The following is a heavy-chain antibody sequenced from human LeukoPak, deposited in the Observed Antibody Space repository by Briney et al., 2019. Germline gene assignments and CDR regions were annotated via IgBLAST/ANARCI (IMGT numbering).Heavy chain of an antibody. CDR1: GFTFSSYW. D-gene: IGHD3-22*01. J-gene: IGHJ4*02. CDR2: IKQDGSEK. Sequence: PGGSLRLSCAASGFTFSSYWMSWVRPAPGKGLEWVANIKQDGSEKYYVDSVKGRFTISRDNAKNSLYLQMNSLRAEDTAVYYCARDRGYYYDSSGYYYVHWGQGTLVTVSS. CDR3: ARDRGYYYDSSGYYYVH. V-gene: IGHV3-7*03.